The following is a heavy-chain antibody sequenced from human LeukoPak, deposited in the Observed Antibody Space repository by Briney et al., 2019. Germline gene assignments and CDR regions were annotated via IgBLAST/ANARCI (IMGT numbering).Heavy chain of an antibody. CDR1: GGSFSGYY. Sequence: KPSETLSLTCAVYGGSFSGYYWSWIRQPPGKGLEWIGEINHSGSTNYNPSLKSRVTISVDTSKNQFSLKLNSVTAADTAVYYCAGVVPAAPWYFDYWGQGTLVTVSS. V-gene: IGHV4-34*01. CDR2: INHSGST. CDR3: AGVVPAAPWYFDY. D-gene: IGHD2-2*01. J-gene: IGHJ4*02.